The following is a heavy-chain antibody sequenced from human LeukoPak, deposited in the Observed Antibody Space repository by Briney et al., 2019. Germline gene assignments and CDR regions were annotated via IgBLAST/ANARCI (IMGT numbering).Heavy chain of an antibody. Sequence: ASVKVSCKASGYTFTSYDINWVRQATGQGLEWMGWMNPNSGHTGYVQKFQGRVTMTRNTSISTAYMELSSLRSEDTAVYYCARGYYYQTSGFHPQDYWGQGTLVTVSS. CDR2: MNPNSGHT. D-gene: IGHD3-22*01. CDR3: ARGYYYQTSGFHPQDY. J-gene: IGHJ4*02. V-gene: IGHV1-8*01. CDR1: GYTFTSYD.